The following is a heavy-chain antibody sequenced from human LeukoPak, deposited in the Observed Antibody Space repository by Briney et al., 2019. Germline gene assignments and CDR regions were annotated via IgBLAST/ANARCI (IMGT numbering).Heavy chain of an antibody. D-gene: IGHD3-3*01. Sequence: GASVKVSCKASGGTFSSYAISWVRQAPGQGLEWMGGIIPIFGTANYAQTFQGRVTITTDESTSTAYMELSSLRSEDTAVYYCARVRGDFWSGYYLAGYYYYMDVWGKGTTVTVSS. V-gene: IGHV1-69*05. CDR1: GGTFSSYA. CDR2: IIPIFGTA. J-gene: IGHJ6*03. CDR3: ARVRGDFWSGYYLAGYYYYMDV.